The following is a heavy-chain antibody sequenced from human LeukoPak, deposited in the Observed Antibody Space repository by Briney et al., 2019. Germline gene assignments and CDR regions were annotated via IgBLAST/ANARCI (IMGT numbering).Heavy chain of an antibody. Sequence: PSETLSLTCTVSGGSISSYYWSWIRQPRGKGLEWIGYIYYSGSTNYNPSLKSRVTISVDTSKNQFSLKLSSVTAADTAVYYCARTDYYYYYMDVWGKGTTVTVSS. CDR2: IYYSGST. J-gene: IGHJ6*03. CDR3: ARTDYYYYYMDV. CDR1: GGSISSYY. V-gene: IGHV4-59*01.